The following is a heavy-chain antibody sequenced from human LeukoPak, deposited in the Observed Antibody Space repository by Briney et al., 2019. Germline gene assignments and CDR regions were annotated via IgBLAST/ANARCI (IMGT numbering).Heavy chain of an antibody. V-gene: IGHV4-34*01. Sequence: KPSETLSLTCAVYGGSFSGYYWSWIRQPPGKGLEWIGEINHSGSTDYNPSLKSRVTISVDTSKNQFSLKLSSVTAADTAVYYCARHDTSRGWDVDYWGQGTLVTVSS. D-gene: IGHD6-19*01. CDR2: INHSGST. J-gene: IGHJ4*02. CDR1: GGSFSGYY. CDR3: ARHDTSRGWDVDY.